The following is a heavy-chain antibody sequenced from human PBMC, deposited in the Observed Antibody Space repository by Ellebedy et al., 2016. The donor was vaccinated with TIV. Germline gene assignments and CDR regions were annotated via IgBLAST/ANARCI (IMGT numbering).Heavy chain of an antibody. CDR3: ARERGSSWSREDSYYFDY. D-gene: IGHD6-13*01. J-gene: IGHJ4*02. V-gene: IGHV3-48*02. CDR1: GFTFSSYS. CDR2: ISSSSSTI. Sequence: PGGSLRLSCAASGFTFSSYSMNWVRQAPGKGLEWVSYISSSSSTIYYADSVKGRFTISRDNAKNSLYLQMNSLRDEDTAVYYCARERGSSWSREDSYYFDYWGQGTLVTVSS.